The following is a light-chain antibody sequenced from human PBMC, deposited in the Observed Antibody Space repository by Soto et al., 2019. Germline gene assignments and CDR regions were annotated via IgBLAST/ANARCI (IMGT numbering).Light chain of an antibody. CDR3: RHYITSQWT. CDR1: QSVSSTY. J-gene: IGKJ1*01. Sequence: EIVLTQSPGTLSLSPGERATLSCRPSQSVSSTYLDWYQQKPGQPPRLLIYAASSRATGIPDRFSGGASATDFTLTISRLEPEDFAVYYCRHYITSQWTFGQGTKVEIK. V-gene: IGKV3-20*01. CDR2: AAS.